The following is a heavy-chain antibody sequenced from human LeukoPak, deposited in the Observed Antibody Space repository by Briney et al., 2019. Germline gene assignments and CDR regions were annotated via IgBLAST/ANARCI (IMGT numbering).Heavy chain of an antibody. CDR3: ANRLRYSSSWYRIADYYGMDV. J-gene: IGHJ6*02. Sequence: PGGSLRLSCAASGFTFSSYSMNWVRQAPGKGLEWVSSISSSSSYIYYADSVKGRFTISRDNSKNTLYLQMNSLRAEDTAVYYCANRLRYSSSWYRIADYYGMDVWGQGTTVTVSS. CDR1: GFTFSSYS. V-gene: IGHV3-21*04. CDR2: ISSSSSYI. D-gene: IGHD6-13*01.